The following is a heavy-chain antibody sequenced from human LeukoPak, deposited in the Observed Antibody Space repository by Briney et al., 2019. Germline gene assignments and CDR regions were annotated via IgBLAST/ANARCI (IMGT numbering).Heavy chain of an antibody. D-gene: IGHD3-16*01. Sequence: ASVKVSCKASGYTFTSYYMHWVRQAPGQGLEWMGIINPSGGSTSYAQNFQGRVSMIRDTSTSTAYMELSSLKSEDTAVYYCARGGGDKQLDYWGQGTLVTASS. J-gene: IGHJ4*02. CDR3: ARGGGDKQLDY. CDR2: INPSGGST. CDR1: GYTFTSYY. V-gene: IGHV1-46*01.